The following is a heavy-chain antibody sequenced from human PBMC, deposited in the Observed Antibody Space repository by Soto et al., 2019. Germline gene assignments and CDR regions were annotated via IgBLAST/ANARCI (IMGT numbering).Heavy chain of an antibody. CDR1: GFTFSSYD. Sequence: HPGGSLRLSCAASGFTFSSYDMHWVRQATGKGLEWVSAIGTAGDTYYPGSVKGRFTISRENAKNSLYLQMNSLRAGDTAVYYCARGYCSGGSCYVLDAFDIWGQGTMVTVSS. CDR3: ARGYCSGGSCYVLDAFDI. D-gene: IGHD2-15*01. V-gene: IGHV3-13*01. CDR2: IGTAGDT. J-gene: IGHJ3*02.